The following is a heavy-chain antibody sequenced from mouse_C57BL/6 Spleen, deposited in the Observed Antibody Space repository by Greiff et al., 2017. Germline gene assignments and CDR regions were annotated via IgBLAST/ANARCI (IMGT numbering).Heavy chain of an antibody. V-gene: IGHV1-69*01. CDR1: GYTFTSYW. CDR2: IDPSDSYT. CDR3: ATYYSNCGDYYAMDY. J-gene: IGHJ4*01. Sequence: VQLQQPGAELVMPGASVKLSCKASGYTFTSYWMHWVKQRPGQGLEWIGEIDPSDSYTNYNQKFKGKSTLTVDKSSSTAYMQLSSLTSEDSAVYYCATYYSNCGDYYAMDYWGQGTSVTVSS. D-gene: IGHD2-5*01.